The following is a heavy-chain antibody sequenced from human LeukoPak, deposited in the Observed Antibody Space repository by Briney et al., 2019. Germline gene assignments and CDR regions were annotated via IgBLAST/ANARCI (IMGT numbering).Heavy chain of an antibody. CDR2: IKSRSYGGTT. Sequence: GGSLRLSCAASGLIFNKAWMSWVRQAPGKGLEWIGRIKSRSYGGTTGYAAPVKGIFTISRDDSKNTLYLQMNSLKTEDIAVYYCATSGEHWDVFDYWGQGTLVTVSS. CDR1: GLIFNKAW. D-gene: IGHD1-1*01. CDR3: ATSGEHWDVFDY. J-gene: IGHJ4*02. V-gene: IGHV3-15*01.